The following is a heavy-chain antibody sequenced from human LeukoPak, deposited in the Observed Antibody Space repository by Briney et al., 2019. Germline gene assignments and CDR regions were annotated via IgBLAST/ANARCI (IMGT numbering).Heavy chain of an antibody. CDR1: GFTFSSYA. V-gene: IGHV3-30-3*01. CDR2: ISYDGSNK. J-gene: IGHJ4*02. Sequence: PGMSLRLSCAASGFTFSSYAMLWVRQAPGKGLEWVAVISYDGSNKYYEDSEKRLLTIARDYYKHTLYLQNNSLRPGDTSLYYRARLRRSYYDYWGKGNLDTVPT. D-gene: IGHD3-10*01. CDR3: ARLRRSYYDY.